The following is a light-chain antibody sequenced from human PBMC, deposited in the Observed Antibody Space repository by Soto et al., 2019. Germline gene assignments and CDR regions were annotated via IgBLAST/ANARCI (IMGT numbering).Light chain of an antibody. CDR3: QQYNSYSPLT. CDR2: DAS. J-gene: IGKJ4*01. Sequence: DIQMTQSPSTLSASVGDRVTITCRASQCISSWLAWYQQKPGKAPKLLIYDASSLESGVPSRFSGSGSGTEFTLTISSLQPDDFATYSCQQYNSYSPLTFGGGTKVDIK. V-gene: IGKV1-5*01. CDR1: QCISSW.